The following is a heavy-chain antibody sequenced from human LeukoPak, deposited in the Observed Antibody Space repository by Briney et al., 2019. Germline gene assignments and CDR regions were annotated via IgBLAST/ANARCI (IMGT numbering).Heavy chain of an antibody. CDR1: GGSISSGDYY. CDR2: IYYSGST. J-gene: IGHJ4*02. D-gene: IGHD5-24*01. V-gene: IGHV4-30-4*01. Sequence: SETLSLTCTVSGGSISSGDYYWSWIRQPPGKGLEWIGYIYYSGSTNYNPSLKSRVTISVDTSKNQFSLKLSSVTAADTAVYYCARGPDVEMATIYYLDYWGQGTLVTVSS. CDR3: ARGPDVEMATIYYLDY.